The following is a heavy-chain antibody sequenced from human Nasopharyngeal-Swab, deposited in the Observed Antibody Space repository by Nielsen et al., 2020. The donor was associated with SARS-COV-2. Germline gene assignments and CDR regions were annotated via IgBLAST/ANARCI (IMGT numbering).Heavy chain of an antibody. D-gene: IGHD1-1*01. CDR1: GFTFSSYG. CDR3: AGAPRGPTGPPFDY. V-gene: IGHV3-30*03. J-gene: IGHJ4*02. Sequence: GESLKISCAASGFTFSSYGMHWVRQAPGKGLEWVAVISYDGSNKYYADSVKGRFTISRDNSKNTLFLQMDSLTAEDTAVYYCAGAPRGPTGPPFDYWGQGILVTVSS. CDR2: ISYDGSNK.